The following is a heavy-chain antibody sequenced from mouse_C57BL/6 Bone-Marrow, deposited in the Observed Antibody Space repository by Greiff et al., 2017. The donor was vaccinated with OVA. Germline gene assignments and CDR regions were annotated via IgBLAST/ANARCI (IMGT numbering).Heavy chain of an antibody. CDR2: IRNKANGYTT. V-gene: IGHV7-3*01. J-gene: IGHJ2*01. CDR1: GFTFTDYY. D-gene: IGHD3-3*01. CDR3: ARYGRGDDFDY. Sequence: EVQLVESGGGLVQPGGSLSLSCAASGFTFTDYYMSWVRQPPGKALEWLGFIRNKANGYTTEYSASVKGRFTISRDNSQSILYLQMNALRAEDSATYYCARYGRGDDFDYWGQGTTLTVSS.